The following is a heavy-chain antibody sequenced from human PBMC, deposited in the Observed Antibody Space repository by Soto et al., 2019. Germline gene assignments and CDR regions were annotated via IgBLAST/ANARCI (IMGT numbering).Heavy chain of an antibody. CDR3: ARLYGLDAFDI. D-gene: IGHD3-16*02. CDR1: GGSISSGGYS. CDR2: IYHSGST. Sequence: SETLSLTCAVSGGSISSGGYSWSWIRQPPGKGLEWIGYIYHSGSTYYNPSLKSRVTISVDRSKNQFSLKLSSVTAADTAVYYCARLYGLDAFDIWGQGTMATVSS. J-gene: IGHJ3*02. V-gene: IGHV4-30-2*01.